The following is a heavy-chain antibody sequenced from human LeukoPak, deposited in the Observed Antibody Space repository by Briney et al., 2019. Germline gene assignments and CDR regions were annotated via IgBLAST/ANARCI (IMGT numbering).Heavy chain of an antibody. CDR3: ARGVYIAAAQYGY. CDR2: IYYSGTT. V-gene: IGHV4-59*01. Sequence: SETLSLTCAVSGGSISSYYWSWIRPPPGKGLEWIGYIYYSGTTNYNPSLKSRVTISVDTSKNQFSLKLSSVTAADTAVYYCARGVYIAAAQYGYWGQGTLVTVSS. CDR1: GGSISSYY. J-gene: IGHJ4*02. D-gene: IGHD6-13*01.